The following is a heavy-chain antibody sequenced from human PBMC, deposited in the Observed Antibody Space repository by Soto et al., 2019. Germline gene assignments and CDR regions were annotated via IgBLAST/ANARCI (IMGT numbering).Heavy chain of an antibody. CDR2: MNPNSGNT. CDR1: GYTFTSYD. V-gene: IGHV1-8*01. Sequence: ASVKVSCKASGYTFTSYDINWVRQATGQGLEWMGWMNPNSGNTGYAQKFQGRVTMTRNTSISTAYMELSSLRSEDTAVYYCYCSSTSCYNLSCGMDVWGQGTTVTVSS. J-gene: IGHJ6*02. D-gene: IGHD2-2*02. CDR3: YCSSTSCYNLSCGMDV.